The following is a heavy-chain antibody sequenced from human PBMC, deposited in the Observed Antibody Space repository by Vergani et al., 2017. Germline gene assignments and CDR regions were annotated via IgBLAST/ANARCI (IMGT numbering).Heavy chain of an antibody. CDR1: GYTFSNYY. CDR3: ARWDYGILTGYRY. J-gene: IGHJ4*02. D-gene: IGHD3-9*01. V-gene: IGHV1-46*03. CDR2: INPSGGHT. Sequence: QVQVVQSGAEVKKSGASVKVSCKTSGYTFSNYYMHWVRQAPGQGLEWMGIINPSGGHTNYAQKFQGRVTMTSDTSTSTVYMELSSLRSEDTAIYYCARWDYGILTGYRYWGQGTLVTVSA.